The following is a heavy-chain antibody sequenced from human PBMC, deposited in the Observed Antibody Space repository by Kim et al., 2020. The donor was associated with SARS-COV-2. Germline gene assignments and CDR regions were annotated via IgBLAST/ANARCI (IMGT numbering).Heavy chain of an antibody. D-gene: IGHD5-12*01. CDR1: GFTFSNYD. CDR3: ARLFKEYSGYPFYFDY. CDR2: IGTAGDT. J-gene: IGHJ4*02. Sequence: GGSLRLSCAASGFTFSNYDMHWVRQPTGKGLEWVSGIGTAGDTYYEGSVKGRFTISRENVKNSLYLQMNSLRAGDTAVYYCARLFKEYSGYPFYFDYWSQGALVAVSS. V-gene: IGHV3-13*01.